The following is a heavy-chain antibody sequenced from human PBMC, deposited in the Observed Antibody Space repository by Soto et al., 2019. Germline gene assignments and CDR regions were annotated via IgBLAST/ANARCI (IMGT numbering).Heavy chain of an antibody. CDR3: ARGPSCGGDCYFDF. D-gene: IGHD2-21*02. Sequence: QVQLQESGPGLVKPSETLSLTCTVSGGSISSYYWSWIRQPAGKGLEWIGRIYSSGTTNYNPSLQSRVTMSVDTSKNQFSLKLSSVTATDTAVYYCARGPSCGGDCYFDFWGQGTLVTVSS. V-gene: IGHV4-4*07. CDR1: GGSISSYY. J-gene: IGHJ4*02. CDR2: IYSSGTT.